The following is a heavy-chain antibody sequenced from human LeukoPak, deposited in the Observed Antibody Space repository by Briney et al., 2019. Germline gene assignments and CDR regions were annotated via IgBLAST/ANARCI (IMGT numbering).Heavy chain of an antibody. J-gene: IGHJ5*02. CDR2: ISSNGGST. Sequence: PGGSPRLSCSASGFTFSSYAMHWVRQAPGKGLEYVSAISSNGGSTYYADSVKGRFTISRDNSKNTLYLQMSSLRAEDTAVYYCVKDYDIVGWTWFDPWGQGTLVAASS. V-gene: IGHV3-64D*06. D-gene: IGHD2-21*01. CDR3: VKDYDIVGWTWFDP. CDR1: GFTFSSYA.